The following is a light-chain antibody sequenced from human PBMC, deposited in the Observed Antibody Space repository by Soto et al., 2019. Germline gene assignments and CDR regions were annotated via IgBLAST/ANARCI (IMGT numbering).Light chain of an antibody. CDR1: QSISSW. J-gene: IGKJ1*01. CDR3: QQYNSYPWT. Sequence: DSQMTQSPSTLSASVGDRVTITCRASQSISSWLAWYQQKPGKAPKLLIYDASSLESGVPSRFSGSGSGTEFTLTITSLQPDDFATYYCQQYNSYPWTFGQGTRWIS. V-gene: IGKV1-5*01. CDR2: DAS.